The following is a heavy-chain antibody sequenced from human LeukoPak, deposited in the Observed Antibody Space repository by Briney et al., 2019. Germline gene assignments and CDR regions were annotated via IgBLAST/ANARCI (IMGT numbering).Heavy chain of an antibody. V-gene: IGHV1-18*01. Sequence: ASVKVSCKASGYTFTSYGISWVRQAPGQGLEWMGWISAYNGNTNYAQKLQGRVTMTTDPSTSTAYMELRSLRSDDTAVYYCARDIPSSTSNSYYYYGMDVWGQGTTVTVSS. J-gene: IGHJ6*02. CDR2: ISAYNGNT. CDR3: ARDIPSSTSNSYYYYGMDV. D-gene: IGHD2-2*01. CDR1: GYTFTSYG.